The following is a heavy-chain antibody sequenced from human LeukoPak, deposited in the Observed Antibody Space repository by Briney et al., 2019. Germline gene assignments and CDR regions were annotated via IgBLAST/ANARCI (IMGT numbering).Heavy chain of an antibody. V-gene: IGHV3-23*01. J-gene: IGHJ4*02. CDR2: ISSSGDLR. D-gene: IGHD3-9*01. CDR1: GFSFSGYE. Sequence: GGSLRLSCAASGFSFSGYEMNWVRQVPGKGLEWISYISSSGDLRVYADSVKGRFTISRDNSKNTLYLQMNSLRAEDTAVYYCAKTELRYFDWLFNYFDYWGQGTLVTVSS. CDR3: AKTELRYFDWLFNYFDY.